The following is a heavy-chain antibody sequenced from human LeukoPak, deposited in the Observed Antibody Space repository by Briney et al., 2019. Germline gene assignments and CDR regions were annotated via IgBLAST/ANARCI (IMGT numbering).Heavy chain of an antibody. V-gene: IGHV3-30*18. J-gene: IGHJ3*02. CDR2: ISYDGGNK. CDR3: AKDSPVGAFDI. CDR1: GFTFSSYG. Sequence: GGSLRLSCAASGFTFSSYGMHWVRKAPGKGLEWVAVISYDGGNKFYADSVKGRFTISRDNSKNTLYLQMNSLRAEDTAVYYCAKDSPVGAFDIRGQGTMVTVSS. D-gene: IGHD1-26*01.